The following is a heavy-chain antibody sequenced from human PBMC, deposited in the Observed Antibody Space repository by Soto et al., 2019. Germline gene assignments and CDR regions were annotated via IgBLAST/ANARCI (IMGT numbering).Heavy chain of an antibody. Sequence: NPSETLSLTCAVSGGSISSGGYSWSWIRQPPGKGLEWIGSIYYSGSTYYNPSLKSRVTISVDTSKNQFSLKLSSVTAADTAVYYCARSIFGVVILDPWGQGTLVTVSS. CDR2: IYYSGST. CDR3: ARSIFGVVILDP. CDR1: GGSISSGGYS. V-gene: IGHV4-30-2*03. J-gene: IGHJ5*02. D-gene: IGHD3-3*01.